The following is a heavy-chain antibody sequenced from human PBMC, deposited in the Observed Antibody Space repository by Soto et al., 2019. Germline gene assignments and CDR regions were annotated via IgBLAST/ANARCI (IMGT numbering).Heavy chain of an antibody. D-gene: IGHD3-10*01. CDR1: GGSFSGYY. V-gene: IGHV4-34*01. J-gene: IGHJ5*02. CDR3: ARGRVVLQSFGEHSGFEP. CDR2: INHSGST. Sequence: SETLSLTCAVYGGSFSGYYWSWIRQPPGKGLEWIGEINHSGSTNYNPSLKSRVTISVDTSKNQFSLKLSSVTAADTAVYYCARGRVVLQSFGEHSGFEPWGQGTLV.